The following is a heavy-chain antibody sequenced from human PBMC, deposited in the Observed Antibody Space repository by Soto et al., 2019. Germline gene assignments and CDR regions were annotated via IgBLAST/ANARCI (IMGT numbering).Heavy chain of an antibody. CDR1: GGSISSSNW. Sequence: SETLSLTCAVSGGSISSSNWWSWVRQPPGKGLEWIGEIYHSGSTNYNPSLKSRVTISVDKSKNQFSLKLSSVTAADTAVYYCARDTLRTGSHYYYGMDVWGQGTTVTVSS. CDR2: IYHSGST. V-gene: IGHV4-4*02. CDR3: ARDTLRTGSHYYYGMDV. J-gene: IGHJ6*02. D-gene: IGHD4-17*01.